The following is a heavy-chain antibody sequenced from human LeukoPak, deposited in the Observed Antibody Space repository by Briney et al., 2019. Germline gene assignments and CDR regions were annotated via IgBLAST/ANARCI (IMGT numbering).Heavy chain of an antibody. V-gene: IGHV1-46*04. Sequence: ASVRVSCKASGYSFTSYYIHWVRRAPGQGPEWMGIINPSGGNTNYAQKLQGRVTMTRDTSTSTVYMELSSLRSEDTAVYYCARRDCGSASCPLDYCGQGSLVIVSS. CDR3: ARRDCGSASCPLDY. J-gene: IGHJ4*02. CDR2: INPSGGNT. CDR1: GYSFTSYY. D-gene: IGHD2-2*01.